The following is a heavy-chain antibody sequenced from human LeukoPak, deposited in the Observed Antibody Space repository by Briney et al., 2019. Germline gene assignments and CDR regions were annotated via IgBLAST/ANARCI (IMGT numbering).Heavy chain of an antibody. V-gene: IGHV4-34*01. CDR3: ARHLTLGSGYYTHYYYYMDV. CDR1: GGSFSGYY. D-gene: IGHD3-3*01. CDR2: INHSGST. J-gene: IGHJ6*03. Sequence: SETLSLTCAVYGGSFSGYYWSWIRQPPGKGLEWIGEINHSGSTNYNSSLKSRVTISVDTSKNQFSLKLSSVTAADTAVYYCARHLTLGSGYYTHYYYYMDVWGKGTTVTVSS.